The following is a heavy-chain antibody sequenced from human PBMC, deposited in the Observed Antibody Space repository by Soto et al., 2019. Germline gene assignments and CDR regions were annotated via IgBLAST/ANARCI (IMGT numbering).Heavy chain of an antibody. V-gene: IGHV1-18*01. CDR1: GYTFTSYG. CDR3: ATRSPAFDY. CDR2: ISTNKGNT. J-gene: IGHJ4*02. Sequence: GASVKVSCKTSGYTFTSYGISWVRQAPGQGLEWTGWISTNKGNTNYAQKFQGRVTMTTDTSTSTAYMELRSLRSDDTAVYYCATRSPAFDYWGQGTLVTVSS.